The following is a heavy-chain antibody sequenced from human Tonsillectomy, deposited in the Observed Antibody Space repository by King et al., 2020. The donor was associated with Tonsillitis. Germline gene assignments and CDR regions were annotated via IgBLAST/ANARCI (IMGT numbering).Heavy chain of an antibody. CDR2: INTKTGGT. CDR1: GYSFSDHF. Sequence: QLVQSGAEVKRPGASVKVSCKASGYSFSDHFLHWVRQAPGRGLEWMGWINTKTGGTNYAQKLQGRVTLTRDTSTRTAYMELSSLRSDDTAVFYCARGGEQWLLTKWFDPWGQGTLVTVSS. CDR3: ARGGEQWLLTKWFDP. D-gene: IGHD6-19*01. V-gene: IGHV1-2*02. J-gene: IGHJ5*02.